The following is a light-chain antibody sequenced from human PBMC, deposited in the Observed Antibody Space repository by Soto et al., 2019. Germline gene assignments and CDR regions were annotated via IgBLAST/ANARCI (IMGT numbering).Light chain of an antibody. CDR3: QQYSSYPYT. J-gene: IGKJ2*01. CDR1: QSFRSW. V-gene: IGKV1-5*01. CDR2: EAS. Sequence: DIQMTQSPSTLSASVGDRVTITCRASQSFRSWLAWYQQKPGKTPTLLIYEASILESGVPSRFSGSGSGTEFTLTSSSLQPDDFATYYCQQYSSYPYTFGQGTKLEIK.